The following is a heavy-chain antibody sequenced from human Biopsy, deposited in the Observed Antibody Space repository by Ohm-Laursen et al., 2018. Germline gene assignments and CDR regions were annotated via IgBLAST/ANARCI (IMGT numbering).Heavy chain of an antibody. D-gene: IGHD6-19*01. CDR3: TKERRGWYSER. J-gene: IGHJ4*02. CDR2: ITHDGSKT. CDR1: GLTFSDYA. Sequence: SSLRLSCSASGLTFSDYAMHWVRQAPGKGLEWVAIITHDGSKTYYADSVEGRFTISRDQFKSTVYLQLNSLRTEDTAIYYCTKERRGWYSERWGQGTLVTVSS. V-gene: IGHV3-30*18.